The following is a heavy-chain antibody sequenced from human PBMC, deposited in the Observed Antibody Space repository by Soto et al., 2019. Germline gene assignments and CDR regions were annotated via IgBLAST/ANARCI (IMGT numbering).Heavy chain of an antibody. J-gene: IGHJ6*02. CDR2: ISAYNGYT. CDR1: GYTFTGYG. CDR3: ARDRDSSGYYYYGMDV. V-gene: IGHV1-18*04. D-gene: IGHD3-22*01. Sequence: QVQLVQSGAEVKKPGASVKVSCKASGYTFTGYGISWVRQAPGQGLEWMGWISAYNGYTNYAQKLQGRVTMTTDTSTTTAYMELRSLRSDDTAVFYCARDRDSSGYYYYGMDVWGQGTTVTVSS.